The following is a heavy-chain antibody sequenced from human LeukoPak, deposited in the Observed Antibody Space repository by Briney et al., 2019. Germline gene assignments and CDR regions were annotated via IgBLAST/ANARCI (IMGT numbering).Heavy chain of an antibody. V-gene: IGHV3-23*01. CDR1: GFTFSSYA. Sequence: GGSLRLSCAASGFTFSSYAMSWVRQAPGKGLEWVSAISGSGGSTYYADSVKGRFTISRDNSKNTLYLQMNSLRAEDTAVYYCAKPTRGGSSSPHPVDYWGQGTLVTVSS. CDR2: ISGSGGST. CDR3: AKPTRGGSSSPHPVDY. J-gene: IGHJ4*02. D-gene: IGHD6-6*01.